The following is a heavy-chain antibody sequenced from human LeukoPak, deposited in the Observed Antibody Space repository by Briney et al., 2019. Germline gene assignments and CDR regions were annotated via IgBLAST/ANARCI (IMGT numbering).Heavy chain of an antibody. J-gene: IGHJ5*02. CDR3: ARDAAAHIVVVVAAIHWFDP. CDR1: GYTFTGYY. CDR2: INPNSGGT. D-gene: IGHD2-15*01. V-gene: IGHV1-2*02. Sequence: GASVKVSCKASGYTFTGYYMHWVRQAPGQGLEWMGWINPNSGGTNYAQKFQGRVTMTRDTSISTAYMELSRLRSDDTAVYYCARDAAAHIVVVVAAIHWFDPWGQGTLVTVSS.